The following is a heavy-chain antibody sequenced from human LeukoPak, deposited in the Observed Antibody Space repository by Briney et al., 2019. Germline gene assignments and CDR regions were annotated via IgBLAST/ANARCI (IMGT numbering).Heavy chain of an antibody. V-gene: IGHV3-33*01. CDR1: GFTFSSYG. CDR2: IWYDGSNK. D-gene: IGHD4-17*01. J-gene: IGHJ4*02. CDR3: ASCRLNDHGDYDAFDY. Sequence: GGSLRLSCAASGFTFSSYGMHWVRQAPGKGLEWVAVIWYDGSNKYYADSVKGRFTISRDNSKNTLYLQMNSLRAEDTAVYYCASCRLNDHGDYDAFDYWGQGTLVTVSS.